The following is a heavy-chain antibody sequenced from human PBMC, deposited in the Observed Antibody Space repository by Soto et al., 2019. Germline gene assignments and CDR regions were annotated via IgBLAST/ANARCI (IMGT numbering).Heavy chain of an antibody. V-gene: IGHV3-74*01. Sequence: GGSLRLSCAASGFTFSSYWMHWVRQVPGKGLVWVSRISSDGSITYYADSVKGRFSISRDNAKHTLYLQMNSLTAEDTAVYYCVSYPRSAGGSARPGYWGQGALVTVSS. CDR2: ISSDGSIT. CDR1: GFTFSSYW. CDR3: VSYPRSAGGSARPGY. D-gene: IGHD3-16*01. J-gene: IGHJ4*02.